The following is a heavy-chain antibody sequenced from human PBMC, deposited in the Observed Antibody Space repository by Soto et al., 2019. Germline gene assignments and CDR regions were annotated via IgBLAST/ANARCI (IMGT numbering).Heavy chain of an antibody. CDR1: GFSVSSYW. V-gene: IGHV3-74*01. D-gene: IGHD5-12*01. CDR3: ARGLSGYYGFDY. J-gene: IGHJ4*02. CDR2: IKGDGTNT. Sequence: EVQLVESGGGLVQFGGSLRLSCAASGFSVSSYWMHWVRQVPGKGLVWVSRIKGDGTNTGYADSVKGRFTISRDNVKNTLYLQMNSLRAADTAVYYCARGLSGYYGFDYWGQGTLVTVSS.